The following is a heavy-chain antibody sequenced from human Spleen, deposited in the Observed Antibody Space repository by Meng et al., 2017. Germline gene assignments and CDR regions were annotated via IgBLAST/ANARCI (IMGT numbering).Heavy chain of an antibody. D-gene: IGHD3-22*01. Sequence: GESLKISCAASGFMFSDFEMNWVRQAPGKGLEWVSYISGSGSTIYYADYVKGRFTISRDNAKNSLYLQMNSLRAEDTALYCCARITNYDSSGYYYDAFDIWGRGTKVTVSS. CDR2: ISGSGSTI. V-gene: IGHV3-48*03. J-gene: IGHJ3*02. CDR1: GFMFSDFE. CDR3: ARITNYDSSGYYYDAFDI.